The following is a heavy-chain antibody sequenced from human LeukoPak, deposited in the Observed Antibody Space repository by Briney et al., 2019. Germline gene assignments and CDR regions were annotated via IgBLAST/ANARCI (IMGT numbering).Heavy chain of an antibody. CDR3: AKDRVGIAAAGTGADY. Sequence: PGGSLRLSCAASGFTFSSYAMSWVRQAPGKGLEWVSAISGSGGSTYYADSVKGRFTISRDNSKNTLYLQMNSLRAEDTAVYYCAKDRVGIAAAGTGADYWGQGTLVTVSS. D-gene: IGHD6-13*01. V-gene: IGHV3-23*01. CDR2: ISGSGGST. CDR1: GFTFSSYA. J-gene: IGHJ4*02.